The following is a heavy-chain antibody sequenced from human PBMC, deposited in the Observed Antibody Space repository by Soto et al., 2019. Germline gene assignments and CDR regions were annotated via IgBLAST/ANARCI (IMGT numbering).Heavy chain of an antibody. D-gene: IGHD3-9*01. CDR2: ISYDGDHK. V-gene: IGHV3-30-3*01. Sequence: GSLRLSCAASGFSFSTYAMHWVRQTPGKGLEWVAVISYDGDHKYYTDSVKGRFTISRDNSKNTLYLLMNSLRSEDTAIYYCARDPAPLYNDNLTGYFQFYFWGQGSPVPVSS. CDR3: ARDPAPLYNDNLTGYFQFYF. J-gene: IGHJ1*01. CDR1: GFSFSTYA.